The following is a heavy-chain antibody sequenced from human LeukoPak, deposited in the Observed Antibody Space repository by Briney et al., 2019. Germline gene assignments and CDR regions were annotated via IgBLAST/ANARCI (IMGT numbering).Heavy chain of an antibody. V-gene: IGHV1-18*01. D-gene: IGHD1-26*01. CDR2: ISANNGNT. Sequence: ASVKVSCKASGYTFTSHAIIWVRQAPGQGLEWMGWISANNGNTNYAQKLQGRVTMTTDTSTSTAYMERRTLTSDDTAVYYCARQIVGATNWFDPWGQGTLVTVSS. CDR3: ARQIVGATNWFDP. CDR1: GYTFTSHA. J-gene: IGHJ5*02.